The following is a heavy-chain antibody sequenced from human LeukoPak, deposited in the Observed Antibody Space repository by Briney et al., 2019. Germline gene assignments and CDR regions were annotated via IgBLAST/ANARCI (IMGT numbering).Heavy chain of an antibody. D-gene: IGHD3-22*01. V-gene: IGHV3-48*02. CDR1: GFTFSSYT. CDR2: ISSSTSTI. Sequence: GGSLRLSCAASGFTFSSYTMNWVRQAPGKGLEWVSYISSSTSTIYYADSVKGRFTISRDNAKNSLYLQMNSLRDEDTAVYYCARDPDNPYYYDSSGYYGFDYWGQGTLVTVSS. J-gene: IGHJ4*02. CDR3: ARDPDNPYYYDSSGYYGFDY.